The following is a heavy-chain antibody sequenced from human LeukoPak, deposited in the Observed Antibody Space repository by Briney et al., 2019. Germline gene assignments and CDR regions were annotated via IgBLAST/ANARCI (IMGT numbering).Heavy chain of an antibody. CDR2: MNPNSGNT. CDR1: GYTFTRYD. Sequence: ASVKVSCKPSGYTFTRYDINWVRQATGQGLEWMGWMNPNSGNTGYAQKFQGRVTMARNTSISTAFMELSSLRSEDTAVYYCARRNTIMVAGLDYWGQGTLVTVSS. J-gene: IGHJ4*02. D-gene: IGHD5-24*01. CDR3: ARRNTIMVAGLDY. V-gene: IGHV1-8*01.